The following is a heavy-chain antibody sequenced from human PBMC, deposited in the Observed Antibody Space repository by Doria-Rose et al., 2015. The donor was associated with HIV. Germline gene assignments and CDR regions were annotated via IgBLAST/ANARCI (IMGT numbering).Heavy chain of an antibody. V-gene: IGHV3-9*01. CDR1: GFSFESYA. J-gene: IGHJ6*03. Sequence: VQLVESGGGLVQPGRSLRLSCVGSGFSFESYAMHWVRLAPGKGLEWVAGISWDSGARGNADSVEGRFTISRDTAKKSVYLEMRSLRPEDTAFYYCAKAPIIGPKYYFSMDVWGKGTSVTVSS. CDR2: ISWDSGAR. CDR3: AKAPIIGPKYYFSMDV. D-gene: IGHD3-3*01.